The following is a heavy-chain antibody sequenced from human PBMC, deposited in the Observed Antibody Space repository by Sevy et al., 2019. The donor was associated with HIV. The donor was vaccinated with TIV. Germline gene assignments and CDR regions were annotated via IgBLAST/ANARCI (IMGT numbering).Heavy chain of an antibody. CDR1: GFTFSNYA. Sequence: GGSLRLSCAASGFTFSNYAMNWVRQAPGKGLEWVSGISGSGGSGTKTNYADSVMGRFTISRDDSKNSLFLQLNSLRAEDTAIYYCARKYDSSGYFDYWGQGTLVTVSS. J-gene: IGHJ4*02. D-gene: IGHD3-22*01. CDR3: ARKYDSSGYFDY. CDR2: ISGSGGSGTKT. V-gene: IGHV3-23*01.